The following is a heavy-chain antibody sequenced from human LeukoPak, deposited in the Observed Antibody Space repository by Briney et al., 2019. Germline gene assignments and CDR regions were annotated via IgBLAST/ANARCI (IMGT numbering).Heavy chain of an antibody. CDR3: SRQGSRSWYGDFDY. CDR1: GYSISSGSY. CDR2: IHHSGDT. V-gene: IGHV4-38-2*01. D-gene: IGHD6-13*01. Sequence: SETLSLTCAVSGYSISSGSYWGWVRQPPGKGLEWIGSIHHSGDTYYNPSLGSRLTISVDKFKNQFSLKLTSMTAADTAVYYCSRQGSRSWYGDFDYWGQGTLVTVS. J-gene: IGHJ4*02.